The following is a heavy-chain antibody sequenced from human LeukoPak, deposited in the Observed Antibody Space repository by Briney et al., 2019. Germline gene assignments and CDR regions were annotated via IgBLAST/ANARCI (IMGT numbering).Heavy chain of an antibody. D-gene: IGHD3-16*01. Sequence: SVKLSCKASGYTFTGYYTHWVRQAPGQGLEWMGWINPNSGDTNYAQKIQGRVTVTRDTSIRTAYMELSRLRSDDTAVYYCARSDSYYYYMDVWGKGTTVTVSS. V-gene: IGHV1-2*02. J-gene: IGHJ6*03. CDR3: ARSDSYYYYMDV. CDR2: INPNSGDT. CDR1: GYTFTGYY.